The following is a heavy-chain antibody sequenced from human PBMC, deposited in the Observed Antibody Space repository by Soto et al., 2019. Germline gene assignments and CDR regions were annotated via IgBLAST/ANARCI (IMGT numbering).Heavy chain of an antibody. D-gene: IGHD6-6*01. V-gene: IGHV3-30*18. Sequence: QVQLVESGGGVVQPGRSLRLSCAASGFTFSTYGMHWVCQAPGKGPEWVAVISIDGSNKYYADSVKGRFTISRDNSKNTLYLQMNSLRDDDTAVYYCAKGSEAARQELDYWGQGTLVTVSS. CDR2: ISIDGSNK. CDR1: GFTFSTYG. CDR3: AKGSEAARQELDY. J-gene: IGHJ4*02.